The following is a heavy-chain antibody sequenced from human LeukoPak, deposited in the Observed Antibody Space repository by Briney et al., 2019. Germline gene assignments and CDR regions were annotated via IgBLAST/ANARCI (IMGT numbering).Heavy chain of an antibody. CDR2: IYYSGST. CDR1: GGSISSYY. D-gene: IGHD3-22*01. V-gene: IGHV4-59*01. CDR3: ARRTYYYDSSGYYHDY. J-gene: IGHJ4*02. Sequence: SETLSLTCTVSGGSISSYYWSWIRQPPGKGLEWIGYIYYSGSTNYNPSLKSRVTISVDTSKNQFSLELSSVTAADTAVYYCARRTYYYDSSGYYHDYWGQGTLVTVSS.